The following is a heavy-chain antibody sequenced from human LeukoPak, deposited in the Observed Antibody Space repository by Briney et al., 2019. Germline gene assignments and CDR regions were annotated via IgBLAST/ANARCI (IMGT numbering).Heavy chain of an antibody. V-gene: IGHV3-23*01. CDR1: GITFSSYA. D-gene: IGHD3-10*01. J-gene: IGHJ6*02. Sequence: GGSLRLSCAASGITFSSYAMSWVRQAPGKGLEWVSAISGSGGSTYYADSVKGRFTISRDNSKNTLYLQMNSLRAEDTAIYYCAKEAGYYGSGTNYYYGVDVWGQGTTVTVSS. CDR2: ISGSGGST. CDR3: AKEAGYYGSGTNYYYGVDV.